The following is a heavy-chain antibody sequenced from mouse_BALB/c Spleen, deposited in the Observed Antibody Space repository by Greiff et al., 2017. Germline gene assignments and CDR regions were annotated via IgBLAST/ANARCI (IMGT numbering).Heavy chain of an antibody. CDR3: ARDRTTSTWYFDV. D-gene: IGHD1-2*01. Sequence: QVQLQQSGPGLVAPSQSLSITCTVSGFSLTSYGVHWVRQPPGKGLEWLGVIWAGGSTNYNSALMSRLSISKDNSKSQVFLKMNSLQTDDTAMYYCARDRTTSTWYFDVWGAGTTVTVSS. V-gene: IGHV2-9*02. CDR2: IWAGGST. J-gene: IGHJ1*01. CDR1: GFSLTSYG.